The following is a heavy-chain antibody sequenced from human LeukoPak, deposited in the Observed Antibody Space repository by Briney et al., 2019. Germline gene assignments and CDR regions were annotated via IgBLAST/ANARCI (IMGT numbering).Heavy chain of an antibody. CDR1: GFTFSSYS. Sequence: KPGGSLRLSCAASGFTFSSYSMNWVRLAPGKGLEWVASISGSSGSIYYADSVKGRYTISRDNAKNSLYLQMNSLRAEDTAVYYCARANPPAISFFDWWGKGTLVSVSS. D-gene: IGHD3-9*01. CDR3: ARANPPAISFFDW. V-gene: IGHV3-21*01. J-gene: IGHJ4*02. CDR2: ISGSSGSI.